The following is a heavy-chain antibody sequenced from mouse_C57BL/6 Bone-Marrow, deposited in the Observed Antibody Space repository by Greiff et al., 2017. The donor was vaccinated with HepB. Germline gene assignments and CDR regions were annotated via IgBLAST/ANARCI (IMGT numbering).Heavy chain of an antibody. Sequence: QVQLQQPGAELVRPGTSVKLSCKASGYTFTSYWMHWVKQRPGQGLEWIGVIDPSDSYTNYNQKFKGKATLTVDTSSSTDYMQLSSLTSEDSAVYYCARGGNYYGSTSYFDYWGQGTTLTVSS. CDR1: GYTFTSYW. CDR2: IDPSDSYT. D-gene: IGHD1-1*01. J-gene: IGHJ2*01. V-gene: IGHV1-59*01. CDR3: ARGGNYYGSTSYFDY.